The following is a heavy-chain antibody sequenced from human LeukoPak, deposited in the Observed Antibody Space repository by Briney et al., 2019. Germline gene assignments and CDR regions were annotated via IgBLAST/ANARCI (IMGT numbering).Heavy chain of an antibody. J-gene: IGHJ4*02. Sequence: SETLSLTCTVSGGSISSYYWSWIRQPPGKGLEWIGYIYYSGSTNYNPSLKSRVTISVDTSKNQFSLKLSSVTAADTAVYYCARAINDYSSSSSTPLDYWGQGTLVTVSS. V-gene: IGHV4-59*08. D-gene: IGHD6-6*01. CDR1: GGSISSYY. CDR3: ARAINDYSSSSSTPLDY. CDR2: IYYSGST.